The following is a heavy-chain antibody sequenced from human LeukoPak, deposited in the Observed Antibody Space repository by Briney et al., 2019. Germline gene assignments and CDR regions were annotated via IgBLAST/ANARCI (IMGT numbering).Heavy chain of an antibody. V-gene: IGHV3-9*01. CDR3: AKEGKWLVYPDDYYYGMDV. D-gene: IGHD6-19*01. CDR2: ISWNSGSI. J-gene: IGHJ6*02. CDR1: GFTFDDYA. Sequence: GRSLRLSCAASGFTFDDYAMHWVRQAPGKGLEWVSGISWNSGSIGYADSVKGRFTISRDNAKNSLYLQMNSLRAEDTALYYCAKEGKWLVYPDDYYYGMDVWGQGTTVTVSS.